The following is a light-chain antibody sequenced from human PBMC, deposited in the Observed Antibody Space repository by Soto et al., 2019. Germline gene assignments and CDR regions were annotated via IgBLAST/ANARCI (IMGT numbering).Light chain of an antibody. Sequence: EIVLTQSPGTLSLSPGERATLXXRASQSVSSNYFAWYQQKPGQAPRXXIYGISIRATGIPDRFSGSGSGTDFTLTISRLEPEDFAVYYCEQYGSSPRTFGQGTKVDIK. J-gene: IGKJ1*01. CDR1: QSVSSNY. CDR3: EQYGSSPRT. V-gene: IGKV3-20*01. CDR2: GIS.